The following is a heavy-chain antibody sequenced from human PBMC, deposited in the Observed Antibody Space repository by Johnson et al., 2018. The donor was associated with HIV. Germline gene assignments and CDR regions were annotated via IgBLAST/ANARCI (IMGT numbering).Heavy chain of an antibody. J-gene: IGHJ3*02. V-gene: IGHV3-73*01. Sequence: MLLVESGGGLVQPGGSLRLSCAASGFTFSGSAMHWVRQASGKGLEWVGRIRGRANTYATAYAASLKGSFTISRDDSTTPAYLQLNSLTPEDTAVYYCARSGGGGDYAPEAFDIWGQGTMVTVSS. CDR1: GFTFSGSA. D-gene: IGHD4-17*01. CDR2: IRGRANTYAT. CDR3: ARSGGGGDYAPEAFDI.